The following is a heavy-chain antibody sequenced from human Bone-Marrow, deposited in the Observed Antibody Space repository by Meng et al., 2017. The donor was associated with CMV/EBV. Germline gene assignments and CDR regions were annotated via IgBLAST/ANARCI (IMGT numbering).Heavy chain of an antibody. V-gene: IGHV3-48*04. Sequence: GESLKISCAASGFTFSSYSMNWVRQAPGKGLEWVSYISSSSSTIYYADSVKGRFTISRDNAKNSLYLQMNSLRAEDTALYYCAKDSSSRDPYYYYGMDVWGQGTTVTVSS. D-gene: IGHD6-6*01. CDR2: ISSSSSTI. CDR1: GFTFSSYS. CDR3: AKDSSSRDPYYYYGMDV. J-gene: IGHJ6*02.